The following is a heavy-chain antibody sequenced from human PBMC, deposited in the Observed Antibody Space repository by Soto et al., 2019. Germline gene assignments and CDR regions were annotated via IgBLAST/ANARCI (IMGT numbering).Heavy chain of an antibody. CDR1: GYTFTSYG. CDR3: ARGLRWDIDY. CDR2: ISAYNCNT. J-gene: IGHJ4*02. Sequence: XAVKVSFHASGYTFTSYGISWVRQAPGQGLEWMGWISAYNCNTNYAQKLQGRVTMTTDTSTSTAYMELRSLRSDDTAVYYCARGLRWDIDYWGQGTLVTVSS. D-gene: IGHD4-17*01. V-gene: IGHV1-18*04.